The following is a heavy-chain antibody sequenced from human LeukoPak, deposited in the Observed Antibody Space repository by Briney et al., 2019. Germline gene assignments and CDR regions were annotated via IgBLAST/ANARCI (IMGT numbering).Heavy chain of an antibody. CDR3: ARAPMVRVVHAFDI. Sequence: KASQTLSLTCTVSGGSISSGGYYWSWIRQHPGKGLEWIGYIYYSGSTYYNPSLKSRVTISVDTSKNQFSLKLSSVTAADTAVYYCARAPMVRVVHAFDIWGQGTMVTVSS. D-gene: IGHD3-10*01. V-gene: IGHV4-31*03. CDR2: IYYSGST. CDR1: GGSISSGGYY. J-gene: IGHJ3*02.